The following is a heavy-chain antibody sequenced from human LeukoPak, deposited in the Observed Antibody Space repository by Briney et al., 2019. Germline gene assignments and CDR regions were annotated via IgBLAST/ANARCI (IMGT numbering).Heavy chain of an antibody. CDR3: ARGPGLRYFDWLYPYYFDY. J-gene: IGHJ4*02. D-gene: IGHD3-9*01. Sequence: PSETLSVTCAVSGGSISSSNWWSWVRQPPGKGLEWIGEIYHSGSTNYNPSLKSRVTISVDKSKNQFYLKLRSVTAADTAVYYCARGPGLRYFDWLYPYYFDYWGQGALVTVSS. CDR1: GGSISSSNW. V-gene: IGHV4-4*02. CDR2: IYHSGST.